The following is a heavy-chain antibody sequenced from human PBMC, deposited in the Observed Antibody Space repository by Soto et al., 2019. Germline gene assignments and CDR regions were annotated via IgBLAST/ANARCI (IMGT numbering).Heavy chain of an antibody. J-gene: IGHJ6*02. CDR1: GFTFSSYA. V-gene: IGHV3-30-3*01. CDR2: ISYDGSNK. D-gene: IGHD6-6*01. Sequence: GGSLRLSFAASGFTFSSYAMPWVRQAPGKGLEWVAVISYDGSNKYYADSVKGRFTISRDNSKNTLYLQMNSLRAEDTAVYYCASNKAARFHHYYYYGMDVWGQGTTVT. CDR3: ASNKAARFHHYYYYGMDV.